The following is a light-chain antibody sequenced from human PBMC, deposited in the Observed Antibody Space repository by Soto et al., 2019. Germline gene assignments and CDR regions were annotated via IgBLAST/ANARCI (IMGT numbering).Light chain of an antibody. V-gene: IGKV1-39*01. Sequence: DIQMTQSPSSLSASVGDRVTITCRASQSISSYLNWYQQKPGKAPKLLIYAASSLQSGVPSRFSGSGSGTDFNLTISRLQPEYFATYYCQQRYSTPLTFGPGTKVDIK. CDR1: QSISSY. CDR2: AAS. J-gene: IGKJ3*01. CDR3: QQRYSTPLT.